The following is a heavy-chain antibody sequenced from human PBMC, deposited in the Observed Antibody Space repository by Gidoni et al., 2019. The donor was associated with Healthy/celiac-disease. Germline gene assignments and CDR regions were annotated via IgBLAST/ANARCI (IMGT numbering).Heavy chain of an antibody. D-gene: IGHD1-26*01. Sequence: QLQLPESGSGLVKPSETLSLTCTVSGGSISSSSYLRGWIRQPPGKGLEWIGSNYYSGDTYYNPSLKSRVTISVDTSKNQFSLKLSSVTAADTAVYYCARRSYASMDFDLWGRGTLVTVSS. CDR1: GGSISSSSYL. J-gene: IGHJ2*01. CDR2: NYYSGDT. CDR3: ARRSYASMDFDL. V-gene: IGHV4-39*01.